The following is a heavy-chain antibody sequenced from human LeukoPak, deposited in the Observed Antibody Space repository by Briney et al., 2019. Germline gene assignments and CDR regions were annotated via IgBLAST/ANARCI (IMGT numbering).Heavy chain of an antibody. CDR1: GFTFSSYA. CDR3: AKDWYDSSGYYYNYFDY. D-gene: IGHD3-22*01. V-gene: IGHV3-30-3*01. CDR2: ISYDGSNK. J-gene: IGHJ4*02. Sequence: GGSLRLSCAASGFTFSSYAMHWVRQAPGKGLEWVAVISYDGSNKYYADSVKGRFTISRDNSKNTLYLQMNSLRAEDTAVYYCAKDWYDSSGYYYNYFDYWGQGTLVTVSS.